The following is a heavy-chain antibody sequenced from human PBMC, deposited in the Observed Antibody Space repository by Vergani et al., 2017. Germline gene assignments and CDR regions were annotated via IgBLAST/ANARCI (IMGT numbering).Heavy chain of an antibody. V-gene: IGHV4-38-2*02. Sequence: QVQLQESGPGLVKPSETLSLTCTVSGYSISSGYYWGWIRQPPGKGLEWIGSIYHSGSTYYNPSLKRRVTISVDTSKNQFSLKLSSVTAADAAVYYCARVPYYYGSGSLDYWGQGTLVTVSS. J-gene: IGHJ4*02. CDR1: GYSISSGYY. CDR2: IYHSGST. D-gene: IGHD3-10*01. CDR3: ARVPYYYGSGSLDY.